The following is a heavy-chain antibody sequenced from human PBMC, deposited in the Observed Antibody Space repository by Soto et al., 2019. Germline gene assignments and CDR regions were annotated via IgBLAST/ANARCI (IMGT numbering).Heavy chain of an antibody. V-gene: IGHV3-23*01. Sequence: GGSLRLSCAASGFTFSSYAMNWVRQAPGKGLEWVSAISGSGGSTYYADSVKGRFTISRDNSKNTLYLQMNSLRAEDTAVYYWAKDDERRRLRFMGDYWGQGTLVTVSS. CDR1: GFTFSSYA. CDR2: ISGSGGST. CDR3: AKDDERRRLRFMGDY. J-gene: IGHJ4*02. D-gene: IGHD5-12*01.